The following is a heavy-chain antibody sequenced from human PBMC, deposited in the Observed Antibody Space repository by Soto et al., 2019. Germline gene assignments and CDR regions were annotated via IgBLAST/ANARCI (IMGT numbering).Heavy chain of an antibody. CDR2: ISAYNGDT. CDR1: GYTLSTYG. Sequence: QVQMVQSGAEMKEPGASVKVSCKASGYTLSTYGISWVRQAPGQGLEWMGWISAYNGDTNYAQKLRGRVTMTTDTATNTAYMEVRSLRFDDPAVYYCARAPRTKATPGSLLFWGHGTLVTVSA. CDR3: ARAPRTKATPGSLLF. D-gene: IGHD6-13*01. V-gene: IGHV1-18*01. J-gene: IGHJ4*01.